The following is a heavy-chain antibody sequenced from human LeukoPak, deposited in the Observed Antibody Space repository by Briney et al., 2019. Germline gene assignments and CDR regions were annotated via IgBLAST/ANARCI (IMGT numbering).Heavy chain of an antibody. J-gene: IGHJ5*02. V-gene: IGHV4-59*11. CDR1: GGSISSHY. CDR2: IYYSGST. D-gene: IGHD5-18*01. Sequence: PSETLSLTCTVSGGSISSHYWSWIRQPPGKGLEWIGYIYYSGSTNYNPSLKSRVTISVDTSKNQFSLKLSSVTAADTAVYYCASQGYSYGYAWFDPWGQGTLVTVSS. CDR3: ASQGYSYGYAWFDP.